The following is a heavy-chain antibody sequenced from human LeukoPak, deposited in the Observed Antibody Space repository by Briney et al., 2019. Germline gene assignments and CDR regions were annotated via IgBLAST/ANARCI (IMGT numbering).Heavy chain of an antibody. D-gene: IGHD3-16*02. V-gene: IGHV3-7*01. Sequence: PGGSLRLSCAASGFTFSSYWMTWVRQAPGKGLEWVANIKQDGSEQDYVDSVKGRFTISRDNSKNTLYLQMNSLRAEDTAVYYCAKDLAYDYVWGSYRPNPAYWGQGNLVTVSS. J-gene: IGHJ4*02. CDR2: IKQDGSEQ. CDR1: GFTFSSYW. CDR3: AKDLAYDYVWGSYRPNPAY.